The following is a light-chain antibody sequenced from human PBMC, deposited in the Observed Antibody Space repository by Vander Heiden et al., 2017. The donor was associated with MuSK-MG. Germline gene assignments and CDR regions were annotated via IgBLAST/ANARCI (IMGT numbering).Light chain of an antibody. Sequence: DVVMTQSPDSLAVSLGERATIHCKSSQTVLYNSNNKNYLAWYQQKPGQPPKLLIYWASTRDSGVPDRFRGSGSGTDFTLTISSLQAEDVAVYHCHQYFYTPFTFGPGTKVDIK. V-gene: IGKV4-1*01. CDR3: HQYFYTPFT. CDR2: WAS. CDR1: QTVLYNSNNKNY. J-gene: IGKJ3*01.